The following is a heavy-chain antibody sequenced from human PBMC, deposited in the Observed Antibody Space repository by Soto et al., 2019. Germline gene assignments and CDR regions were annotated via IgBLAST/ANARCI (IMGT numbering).Heavy chain of an antibody. CDR1: GGTFSSYA. V-gene: IGHV1-69*13. Sequence: SVKVSCKASGGTFSSYAISWVRQAPGQGLEWMGGIIPIFGTANYAQKFQGRVTITADESTSTAYMELSSLRSEDTAVYYCATVRGYSSGWLLFDYWGQGTLVTVSS. J-gene: IGHJ4*02. CDR3: ATVRGYSSGWLLFDY. CDR2: IIPIFGTA. D-gene: IGHD6-19*01.